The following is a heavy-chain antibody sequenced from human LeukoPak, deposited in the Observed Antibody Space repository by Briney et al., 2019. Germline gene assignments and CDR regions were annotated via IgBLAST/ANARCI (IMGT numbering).Heavy chain of an antibody. CDR2: ISGSGGST. D-gene: IGHD2-15*01. Sequence: GGSLRLSCAASGFTFSSYAMSWVRQAPGKGLEWVSAISGSGGSTYYADSVKGRFTISRDNSKNTLYLQMNSLRAEDTAVYYCAKIDGIIVVVVAAAIDAFDIWGQGTMVTVSS. CDR3: AKIDGIIVVVVAAAIDAFDI. V-gene: IGHV3-23*01. CDR1: GFTFSSYA. J-gene: IGHJ3*02.